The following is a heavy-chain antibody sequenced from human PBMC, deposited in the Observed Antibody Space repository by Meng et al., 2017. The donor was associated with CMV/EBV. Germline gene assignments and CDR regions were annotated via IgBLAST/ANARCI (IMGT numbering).Heavy chain of an antibody. J-gene: IGHJ4*02. D-gene: IGHD3-22*01. V-gene: IGHV1-2*02. CDR2: INPNSGGT. CDR3: ARETYYYDSSGYYYYN. CDR1: GYTFTGYY. Sequence: ASVKVSCKASGYTFTGYYMHWVRQAPGQGLEWMGWINPNSGGTNYAQKFQGRVTMTRDTSINTAYMELSRLRSDDTAVYYCARETYYYDSSGYYYYNWGQGTLVTVSS.